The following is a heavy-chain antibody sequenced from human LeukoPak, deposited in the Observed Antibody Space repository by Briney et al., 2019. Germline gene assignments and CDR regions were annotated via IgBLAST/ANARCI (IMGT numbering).Heavy chain of an antibody. V-gene: IGHV1-2*02. Sequence: ASVKVSCKASGYSFTGYYIQWVRQAPGQGVEWMGWINPNNGGTTYAQKFQGRVTMTRDTSISTAYMELSSLRSDDTAVYYCARDRCSRANCYEYQYFGLGVWGRGTTVTVSS. D-gene: IGHD2-2*01. CDR2: INPNNGGT. CDR3: ARDRCSRANCYEYQYFGLGV. CDR1: GYSFTGYY. J-gene: IGHJ6*02.